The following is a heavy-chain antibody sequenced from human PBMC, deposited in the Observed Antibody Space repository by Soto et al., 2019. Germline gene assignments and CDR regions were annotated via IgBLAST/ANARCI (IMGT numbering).Heavy chain of an antibody. CDR3: AKDRGDGYYFDY. CDR1: GFTFSSCG. V-gene: IGHV3-30*18. CDR2: ISYDGTYK. J-gene: IGHJ4*02. D-gene: IGHD6-25*01. Sequence: QVQMVESGGGVVQPGRSLRLSCAASGFTFSSCGMHWVRQAPGKALEWLALISYDGTYKYYVDSVRGRFNISRDNSKNTFYLQLNSLRAEDTAVYYCAKDRGDGYYFDYWGQGTVVTVSS.